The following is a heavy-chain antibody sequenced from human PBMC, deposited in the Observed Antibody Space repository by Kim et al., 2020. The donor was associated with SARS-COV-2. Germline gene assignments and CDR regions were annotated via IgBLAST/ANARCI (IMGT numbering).Heavy chain of an antibody. J-gene: IGHJ4*02. CDR1: GFTVSSNY. CDR2: IYSGGST. CDR3: ARDVRFDYDSPRGYFDY. D-gene: IGHD3-22*01. V-gene: IGHV3-66*01. Sequence: GGSLRLSCAASGFTVSSNYMSWVRQAPGKGLEWVSVIYSGGSTYYADSVKGRFTISRDNSKNTLYLQMNSLRAEDTAVYYCARDVRFDYDSPRGYFDYWGQGTLVTVSS.